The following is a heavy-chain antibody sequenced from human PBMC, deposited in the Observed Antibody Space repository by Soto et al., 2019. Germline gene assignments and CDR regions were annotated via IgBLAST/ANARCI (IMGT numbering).Heavy chain of an antibody. D-gene: IGHD6-19*01. CDR2: INSEGSST. CDR1: GFTFSSYW. V-gene: IGHV3-74*01. J-gene: IGHJ4*02. Sequence: EVQLVESGGGLVQPGGSLRLSCAASGFTFSSYWMNWVRQAPGKGLVWVSRINSEGSSTSYADSVKGRFTISRDNAENTLYLQMNSLRAEDTALYYCARDVDSSGWHNWGQGTLVTVSS. CDR3: ARDVDSSGWHN.